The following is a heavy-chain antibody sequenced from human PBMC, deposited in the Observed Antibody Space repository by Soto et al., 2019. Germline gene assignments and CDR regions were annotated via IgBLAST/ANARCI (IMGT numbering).Heavy chain of an antibody. CDR3: ARDHFIRYYAFDY. J-gene: IGHJ4*02. D-gene: IGHD3-3*01. V-gene: IGHV3-11*01. Sequence: GGSLRLSCAASGLSFSDYYMSWIRQAPGKGLEWVSYISSSGSTIYYADSVKGRFTISRDNAKNSLYLQMNSLRAEDTAVYYCARDHFIRYYAFDYWGQGTLVTVSS. CDR1: GLSFSDYY. CDR2: ISSSGSTI.